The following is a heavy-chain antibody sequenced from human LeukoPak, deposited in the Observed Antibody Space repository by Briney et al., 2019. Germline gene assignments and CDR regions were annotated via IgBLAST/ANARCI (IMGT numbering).Heavy chain of an antibody. CDR3: ARRDIYYFYMDV. Sequence: SETLSLTCTVSGGSVSSYYWSWIRQPPGKGLEWIGYIFTSGGTNYNPSLKSRVTISVDTPKNQFPLRLYSVTAADTAVYYCARRDIYYFYMDVWGKGTTVTVSS. J-gene: IGHJ6*03. V-gene: IGHV4-4*09. CDR2: IFTSGGT. CDR1: GGSVSSYY.